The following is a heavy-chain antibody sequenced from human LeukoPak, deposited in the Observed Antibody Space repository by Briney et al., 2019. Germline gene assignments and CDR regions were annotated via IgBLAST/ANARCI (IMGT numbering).Heavy chain of an antibody. CDR3: AKNRAYYYGFDY. CDR1: GYSISSGYY. Sequence: SETLSLTCTVSGYSISSGYYWGWIRQPPGKGLEWIASMFHSGSTNYNPSLKSRVTISVGTSKNQFSLKLSSVTAADTAVYYCAKNRAYYYGFDYWGQGTLVTVSS. CDR2: MFHSGST. J-gene: IGHJ4*02. V-gene: IGHV4-38-2*02. D-gene: IGHD3-10*01.